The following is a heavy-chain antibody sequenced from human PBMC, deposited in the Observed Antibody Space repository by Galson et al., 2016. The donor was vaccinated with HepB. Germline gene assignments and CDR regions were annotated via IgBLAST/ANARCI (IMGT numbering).Heavy chain of an antibody. CDR2: TYHTSNWYS. CDR3: ARGHLVVPFSFYFDY. J-gene: IGHJ4*02. V-gene: IGHV6-1*01. Sequence: AISGDSVSSKSAAWNWIRHSPSRGLEWLGRTYHTSNWYSDYAVSVKSRITINPDTSKNQFSLQLNSVTPEETAVYYCARGHLVVPFSFYFDYWGQGSLVTVSS. D-gene: IGHD2-15*01. CDR1: GDSVSSKSAA.